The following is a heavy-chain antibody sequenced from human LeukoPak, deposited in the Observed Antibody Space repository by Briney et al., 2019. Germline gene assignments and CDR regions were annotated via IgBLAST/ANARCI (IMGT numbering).Heavy chain of an antibody. CDR3: VAGTTY. CDR1: GGSISNYY. CDR2: IDHSGST. V-gene: IGHV4-59*12. D-gene: IGHD6-19*01. J-gene: IGHJ4*02. Sequence: SETLSLTCTVSGGSISNYYWSWIRQPPGKGLEWIGYIDHSGSTKYNPSLRSRVTISADTSKSQISLKLRSVRAEDTAVYWAVAGTTYWGQGTLVTVSS.